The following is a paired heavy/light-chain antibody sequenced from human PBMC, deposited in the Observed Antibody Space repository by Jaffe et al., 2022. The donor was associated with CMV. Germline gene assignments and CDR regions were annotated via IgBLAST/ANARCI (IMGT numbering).Heavy chain of an antibody. CDR3: ATSQMYSGGYWGTKGGYHFDH. CDR2: INQDGSQK. Sequence: EVQLVESGGGLIQPGGSLRLSCAGSGFTFSTYGMSWVRQAPGKGLEWMATINQDGSQKYYVDSVKARFTISRDNAKNSLYLQMNGLRTEDTAVYYCATSQMYSGGYWGTKGGYHFDHWGQGTLVTVSS. V-gene: IGHV3-7*01. J-gene: IGHJ4*02. CDR1: GFTFSTYG. D-gene: IGHD1-26*01.
Light chain of an antibody. V-gene: IGLV2-11*01. Sequence: QSALTQPRSVSGSPGQSITISCTGTSSDVGGYNYVSWYQQHPGKAPKLMIYDINKRPSGVPDRFSGSKSGNAASLTISGLRAEDEADYYCCSYAGSFWVLGGGTKLTVL. CDR3: CSYAGSFWV. J-gene: IGLJ3*02. CDR1: SSDVGGYNY. CDR2: DIN.